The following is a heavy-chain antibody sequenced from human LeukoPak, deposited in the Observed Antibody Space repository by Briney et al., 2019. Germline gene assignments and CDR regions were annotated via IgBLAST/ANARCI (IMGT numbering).Heavy chain of an antibody. V-gene: IGHV4-61*02. Sequence: PSETPSLTCTVSGGSISSGSYYWSWIRQPAGKGLEWIGRIYTSGSTNYNPSLKSRVTISVDTSKNQFSLKLSSVTAADTAVYYCARGPRLRGGLDIWGQGTMVTVSS. CDR3: ARGPRLRGGLDI. CDR2: IYTSGST. J-gene: IGHJ3*02. D-gene: IGHD4-17*01. CDR1: GGSISSGSYY.